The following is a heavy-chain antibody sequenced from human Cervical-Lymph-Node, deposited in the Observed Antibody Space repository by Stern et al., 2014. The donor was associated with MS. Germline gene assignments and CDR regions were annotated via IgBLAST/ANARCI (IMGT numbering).Heavy chain of an antibody. CDR1: GGSISSGSDY. J-gene: IGHJ4*02. V-gene: IGHV4-61*02. CDR2: IHASGSA. D-gene: IGHD5-18*01. CDR3: ASGYRIFDY. Sequence: QVQLQESGPGLVKPSQTLSLTCTVSGGSISSGSDYWSWIRQPVGKGLEGIGRIHASGSAFYTPSLKSRVTISTDTSPKQFFLALNSATAADTAIYYCASGYRIFDYWGQGILVTVSS.